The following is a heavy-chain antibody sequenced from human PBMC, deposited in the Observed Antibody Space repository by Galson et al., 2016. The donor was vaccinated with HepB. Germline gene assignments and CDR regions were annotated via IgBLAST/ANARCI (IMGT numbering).Heavy chain of an antibody. D-gene: IGHD6-6*01. V-gene: IGHV1-18*04. J-gene: IGHJ4*02. Sequence: SVKVSCKVSGYRFTPDYIHWVRQAPGQGLEWMGWISAYNGNTNYAQKLQGRVTMTTDTSTSTAYMELRSLRSDDTAVYYCARGGSWSSSARSDYWGQGTLVTVSS. CDR1: GYRFTPDY. CDR2: ISAYNGNT. CDR3: ARGGSWSSSARSDY.